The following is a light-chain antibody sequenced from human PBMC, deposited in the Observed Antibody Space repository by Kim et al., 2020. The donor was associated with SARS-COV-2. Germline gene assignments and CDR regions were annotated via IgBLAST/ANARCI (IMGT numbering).Light chain of an antibody. V-gene: IGKV1D-16*01. CDR2: AAS. Sequence: SASEAYRVTIPCRASQGIQNWLPGYQQKPEKAPKSLSYAASCLQSGDPSRFSGSGSGTDFNLTICSLQPEDFTTYCCQPYNSYPYTCGQGTKLEI. J-gene: IGKJ2*01. CDR3: QPYNSYPYT. CDR1: QGIQNW.